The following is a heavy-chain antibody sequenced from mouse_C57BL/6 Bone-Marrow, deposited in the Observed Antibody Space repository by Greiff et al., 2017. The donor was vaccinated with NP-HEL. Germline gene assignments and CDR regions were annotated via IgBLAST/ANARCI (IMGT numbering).Heavy chain of an antibody. CDR3: ARSVIYYGYPYAMDY. CDR1: GYAFTNYL. Sequence: QVQLQQSGAELVRPGTSVKVSCKASGYAFTNYLIEWVKQRPGQGLEWIGVINPGSGGTNYNEKFKGKATLTAAKSSSTAYMQLSSLTSEDSAVYFCARSVIYYGYPYAMDYWGQGTSVTVSS. D-gene: IGHD2-2*01. V-gene: IGHV1-54*01. CDR2: INPGSGGT. J-gene: IGHJ4*01.